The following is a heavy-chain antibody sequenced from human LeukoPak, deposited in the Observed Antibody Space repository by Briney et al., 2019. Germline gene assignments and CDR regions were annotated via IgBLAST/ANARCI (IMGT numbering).Heavy chain of an antibody. D-gene: IGHD3-9*01. CDR3: AREIVRMTMEAYDILTGYGDY. CDR1: GFTFSSYA. CDR2: ISYDGSNK. V-gene: IGHV3-30-3*01. J-gene: IGHJ4*02. Sequence: GGSLRLSCAASGFTFSSYAMHWVRQAPGKGLEWVAVISYDGSNKYYADSVKGRFTISRDNSKNTLYLQMNSLRAEDTAVYYCAREIVRMTMEAYDILTGYGDYWGQGTLVTVSS.